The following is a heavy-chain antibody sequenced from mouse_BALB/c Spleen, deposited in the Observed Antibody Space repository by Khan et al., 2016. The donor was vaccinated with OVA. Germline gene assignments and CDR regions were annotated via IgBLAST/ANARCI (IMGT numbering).Heavy chain of an antibody. J-gene: IGHJ4*01. CDR1: GFTFTNYG. Sequence: QVQLQQSGPELKKPGETVQISCKASGFTFTNYGMNWVRQAPGKGLKWMGWINTYTGEPTFTDDFKGRFAFSLETYASTDYLQINSLKNDDTATYVCARVGYNGTMDFWGQGTSVTVSS. D-gene: IGHD2-14*01. V-gene: IGHV9-3-1*01. CDR3: ARVGYNGTMDF. CDR2: INTYTGEP.